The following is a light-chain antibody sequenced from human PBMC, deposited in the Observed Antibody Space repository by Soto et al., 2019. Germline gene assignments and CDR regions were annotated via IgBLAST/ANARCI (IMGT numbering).Light chain of an antibody. V-gene: IGKV3-20*01. CDR1: QSVSSSY. CDR2: GAS. CDR3: QQCGSSPIT. Sequence: EIVLTQSPGTLSLSPGERATLSCRASQSVSSSYLAWYQQKPGQAPRLLIYGASSRATGIPDRFSGSGSGTDFTLTISRLEPEDFAVCYCQQCGSSPITFGQETRLEIK. J-gene: IGKJ5*01.